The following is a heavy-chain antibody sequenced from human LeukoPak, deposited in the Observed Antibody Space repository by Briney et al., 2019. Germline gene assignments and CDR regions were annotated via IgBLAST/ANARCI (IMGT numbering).Heavy chain of an antibody. D-gene: IGHD2-2*01. CDR3: ARMSSSRLPGY. V-gene: IGHV3-23*01. Sequence: GGSLRLSCAASGFTFSSYAMSWVRQAPGKGLEWVSAISGSGGSTYYADSVKGRFTISRDDASNSLYLQMNSLRAEDTAIYYCARMSSSRLPGYWGQGALVTVSS. CDR1: GFTFSSYA. J-gene: IGHJ4*02. CDR2: ISGSGGST.